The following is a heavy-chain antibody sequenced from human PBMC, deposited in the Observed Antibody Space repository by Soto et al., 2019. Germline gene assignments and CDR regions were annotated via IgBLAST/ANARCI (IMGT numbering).Heavy chain of an antibody. D-gene: IGHD2-2*01. CDR1: GGTLSSYY. J-gene: IGHJ6*03. Sequence: SVTKPLRCPVSGGTLSSYYGRWIRQTPGRGLEWIGYIYYSGSTNYNPSLKSRVTISVDTSKKQVSLKLSSVSAADTARYFCALYCSSSICPEDHYLALEVWGTGIPV. V-gene: IGHV4-59*01. CDR3: ALYCSSSICPEDHYLALEV. CDR2: IYYSGST.